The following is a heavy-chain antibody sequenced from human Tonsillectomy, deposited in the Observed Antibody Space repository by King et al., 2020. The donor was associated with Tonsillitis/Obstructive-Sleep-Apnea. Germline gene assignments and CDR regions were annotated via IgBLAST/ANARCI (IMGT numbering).Heavy chain of an antibody. Sequence: VQLVESGGGVVQPGRSLRLSCAASGFTFSSYGMHWVRQAPGKGLERVAVISYDGSNKYYADSVKGRFTISRDNSKNTLYLQMNSLRAEDTAVYYCAKGPLDRPDYMDVWAKGPRSPSP. V-gene: IGHV3-30*18. D-gene: IGHD1-1*01. CDR2: ISYDGSNK. CDR3: AKGPLDRPDYMDV. CDR1: GFTFSSYG. J-gene: IGHJ6*03.